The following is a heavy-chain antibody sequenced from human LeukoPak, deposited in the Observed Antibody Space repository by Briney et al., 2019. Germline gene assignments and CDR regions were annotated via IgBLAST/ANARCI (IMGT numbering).Heavy chain of an antibody. J-gene: IGHJ4*02. CDR1: GFTFSSYA. CDR2: ISGSGGST. Sequence: PGGSLRLSCAASGFTFSSYAMSWVRQAPGKGLEWVSAISGSGGSTYYADSVKGRFTISRDNSKNTLYLQMNSLRAEDTAVYHCTTGGVLLWFGELFFDYWGQGTLVTASS. D-gene: IGHD3-10*01. CDR3: TTGGVLLWFGELFFDY. V-gene: IGHV3-23*01.